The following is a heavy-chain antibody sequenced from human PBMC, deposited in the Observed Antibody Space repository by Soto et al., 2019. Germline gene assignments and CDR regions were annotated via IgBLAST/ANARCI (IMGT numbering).Heavy chain of an antibody. V-gene: IGHV1-2*04. J-gene: IGHJ4*02. Sequence: ASVKVSCKASGYTFTGYYMHWVRQAPGQGLEWMGWINPNSGGTNYAQKFQGWVTMTRDTSISTAYMELSRLRSDDTAVYYCARGPYNWNGGGYYFDYWGQGTLVTVSS. CDR1: GYTFTGYY. CDR3: ARGPYNWNGGGYYFDY. CDR2: INPNSGGT. D-gene: IGHD1-1*01.